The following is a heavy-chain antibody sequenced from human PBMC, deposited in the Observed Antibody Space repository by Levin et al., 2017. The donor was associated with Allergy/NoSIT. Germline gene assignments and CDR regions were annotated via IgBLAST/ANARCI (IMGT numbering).Heavy chain of an antibody. D-gene: IGHD6-13*01. V-gene: IGHV1-2*06. CDR2: LNPNTGGT. CDR3: ARETIAAPPYNWFDT. CDR1: GFTFTIYD. Sequence: GESLKISCKASGFTFTIYDIHWVRQAPGQGLEWVGRLNPNTGGTDSAQKFVGRVTMTRDTSTTTAFMELTRLRPDDTAIYYCARETIAAPPYNWFDTWGPGALVTVSS. J-gene: IGHJ5*01.